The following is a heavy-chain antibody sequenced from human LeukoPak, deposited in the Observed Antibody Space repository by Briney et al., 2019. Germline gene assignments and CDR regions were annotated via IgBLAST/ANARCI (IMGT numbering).Heavy chain of an antibody. J-gene: IGHJ4*02. CDR3: ARDPGGRYFDY. CDR1: GYTFTSYY. V-gene: IGHV1-46*01. D-gene: IGHD3-16*01. CDR2: INPSGGST. Sequence: VASVKVSCRASGYTFTSYYMHWVRQAPGQGLEWMGIINPSGGSTSYAQKFQGRVTMTRDTSTSTVYMELSSLRSEDAAVYYCARDPGGRYFDYWGQGTLVTVSS.